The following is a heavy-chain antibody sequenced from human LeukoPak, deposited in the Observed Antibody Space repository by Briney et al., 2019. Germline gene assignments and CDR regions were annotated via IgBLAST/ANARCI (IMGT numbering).Heavy chain of an antibody. D-gene: IGHD1-1*01. CDR3: ARVVALEPDIDAFDI. CDR1: GFTFSSYW. Sequence: GGSLRLSCAASGFTFSSYWMSWARQAPGKGLEWVANIKQDGSEKYYADSVKGRFTISRDNAKNSLYLQMNSLRAEDTAVYYCARVVALEPDIDAFDICGQGTMVTASS. V-gene: IGHV3-7*01. CDR2: IKQDGSEK. J-gene: IGHJ3*02.